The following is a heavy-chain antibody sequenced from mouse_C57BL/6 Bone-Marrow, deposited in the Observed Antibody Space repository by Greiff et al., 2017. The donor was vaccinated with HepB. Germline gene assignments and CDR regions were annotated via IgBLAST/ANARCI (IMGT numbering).Heavy chain of an antibody. D-gene: IGHD1-1*01. J-gene: IGHJ1*03. Sequence: DVQLQESGPGLVKPSQSLSLTCSVTGYSITSGYYWNWIRQFPGNKLEWMGYISYDGSNNYNPSLKNRISITRDTSKNQFFLKLNSVTTEDTATYYCARIYYYGSSYPWYFDVWGTGTTVTVSS. CDR3: ARIYYYGSSYPWYFDV. V-gene: IGHV3-6*01. CDR2: ISYDGSN. CDR1: GYSITSGYY.